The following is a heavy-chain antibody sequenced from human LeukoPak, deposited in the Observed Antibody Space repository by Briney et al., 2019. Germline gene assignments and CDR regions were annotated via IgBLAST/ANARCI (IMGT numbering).Heavy chain of an antibody. CDR2: TSDRGDYT. CDR3: ARDSGSGSSPIGH. Sequence: GGSLRLSCAASGFTFTSYSMSWVRQAPGKGLEWVSGTSDRGDYTYYADSAKGRFTISRDNSKNTLYLQMNSMRPDDTAMYYCARDSGSGSSPIGHWGQGTLVTVSS. V-gene: IGHV3-23*01. J-gene: IGHJ4*02. CDR1: GFTFTSYS. D-gene: IGHD1-26*01.